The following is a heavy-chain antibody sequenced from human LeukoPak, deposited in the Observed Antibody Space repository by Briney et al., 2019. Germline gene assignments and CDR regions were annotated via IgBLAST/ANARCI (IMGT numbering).Heavy chain of an antibody. Sequence: SVKVSCKASGGIFGSYAISWVRQAPGQGLEWVGGIIPILGPANYAQEFQGRVTITADESTSTAYMELSSLRSEDTAVYYCATKGENCTNGVCSSRGPWYYYHYYMDVWGKGATVTVSS. CDR2: IIPILGPA. CDR1: GGIFGSYA. CDR3: ATKGENCTNGVCSSRGPWYYYHYYMDV. D-gene: IGHD2-8*01. J-gene: IGHJ6*03. V-gene: IGHV1-69*01.